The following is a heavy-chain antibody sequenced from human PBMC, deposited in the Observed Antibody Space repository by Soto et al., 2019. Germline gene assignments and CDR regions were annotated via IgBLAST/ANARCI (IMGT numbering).Heavy chain of an antibody. CDR1: GFTFRTYT. CDR3: ARDRGYDAHDYYYNAMDV. D-gene: IGHD3-10*01. V-gene: IGHV3-21*01. CDR2: IRGFSPYT. J-gene: IGHJ6*02. Sequence: GGSLRLSCISSGFTFRTYTMNWVRQAPGKGLEWVSGIRGFSPYTFYAESVKGRFTISRDNAKNSLYLQMNSLRAEDTAVYYCARDRGYDAHDYYYNAMDVWGQGTTDTVS.